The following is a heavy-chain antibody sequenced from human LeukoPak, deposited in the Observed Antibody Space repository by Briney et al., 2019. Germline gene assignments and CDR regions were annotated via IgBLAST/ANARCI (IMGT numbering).Heavy chain of an antibody. J-gene: IGHJ4*02. V-gene: IGHV4-39*01. Sequence: SETLSLTCTVSGGSISSSSYYWGWIRQPPGKGLEWIGSIYHSGSTYYNPSLKSRVTISVDTSKNQFSLKLSSVTAADTAVYYCARLRLVWSHTMVRGVISYYFDYWGQGTLVTVSS. D-gene: IGHD3-10*01. CDR2: IYHSGST. CDR3: ARLRLVWSHTMVRGVISYYFDY. CDR1: GGSISSSSYY.